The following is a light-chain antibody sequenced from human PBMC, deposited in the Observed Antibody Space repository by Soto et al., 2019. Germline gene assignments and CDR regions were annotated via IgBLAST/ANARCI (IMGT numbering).Light chain of an antibody. V-gene: IGKV3-20*01. CDR1: QSVSSY. CDR2: GAS. Sequence: EIVLTHSPSTLSLSPGERATLSCRASQSVSSYLAWYQQKPGQAPRLLNYGASSRATGIPDRFSGSGSGTDFTLTISRLEPEDFAVYYCQQYGSSRTFGQGTKVDIK. CDR3: QQYGSSRT. J-gene: IGKJ1*01.